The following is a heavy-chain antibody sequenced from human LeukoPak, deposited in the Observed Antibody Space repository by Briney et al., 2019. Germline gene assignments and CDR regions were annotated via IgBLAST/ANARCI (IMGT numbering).Heavy chain of an antibody. V-gene: IGHV3-48*04. CDR1: GFTFSIYG. D-gene: IGHD3-9*01. J-gene: IGHJ4*02. Sequence: GGSLRLSCAASGFTFSIYGMSWVRQAPGKGLEWISWMSSRSGTTQYADSMKGRFTISRDNAMNSLYLQMNSLTAEDTAVYYCATDGTPERITIFSHYFDSWGQGTLVTVSS. CDR3: ATDGTPERITIFSHYFDS. CDR2: MSSRSGTT.